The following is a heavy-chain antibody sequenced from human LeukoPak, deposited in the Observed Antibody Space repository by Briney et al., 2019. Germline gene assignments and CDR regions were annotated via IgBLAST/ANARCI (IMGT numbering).Heavy chain of an antibody. J-gene: IGHJ4*02. CDR3: ARDLGFSSGWYIGY. CDR2: IWYDGSKK. V-gene: IGHV3-33*01. Sequence: PGGSLRLSCAASGFIFSSYGMHWVRQAPGKGLEWVAVIWYDGSKKHHADSVKGRFTISRDNSKNTLYLQMNSLRAEDTAVYYCARDLGFSSGWYIGYWGQGTLVTVSS. CDR1: GFIFSSYG. D-gene: IGHD6-19*01.